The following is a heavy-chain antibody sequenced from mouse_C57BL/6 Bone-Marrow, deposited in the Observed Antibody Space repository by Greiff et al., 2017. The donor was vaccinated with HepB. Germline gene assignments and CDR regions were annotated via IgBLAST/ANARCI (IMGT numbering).Heavy chain of an antibody. CDR1: GYTFTSYW. CDR3: ARPIPIYYDYGYYAMDY. CDR2: IDPNSGGT. J-gene: IGHJ4*01. D-gene: IGHD2-4*01. Sequence: QVHVKQSGAELVKPGASVKLSCKASGYTFTSYWMHWVKQRPGRGLEWIGRIDPNSGGTKYNEKFKSKATLTVDKPSSTAYMQLSSLTSEDSAVYYCARPIPIYYDYGYYAMDYWGQGTSVTVSS. V-gene: IGHV1-72*01.